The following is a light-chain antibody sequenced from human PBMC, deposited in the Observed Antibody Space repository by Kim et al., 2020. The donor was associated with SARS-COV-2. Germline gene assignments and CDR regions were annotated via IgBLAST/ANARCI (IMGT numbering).Light chain of an antibody. J-gene: IGLJ3*02. Sequence: RVTISCSGSSCNIGSNTVNWCQQLPGTAPKLLIYSNNQRPSGVPGRFSGSKSGTSASLAISGLQSEDEADYYCAAWDDSLNGRWVFGGGTQLTVL. CDR1: SCNIGSNT. V-gene: IGLV1-44*01. CDR3: AAWDDSLNGRWV. CDR2: SNN.